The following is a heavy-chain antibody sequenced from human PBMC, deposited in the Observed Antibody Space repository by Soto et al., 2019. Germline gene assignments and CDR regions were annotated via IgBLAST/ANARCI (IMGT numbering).Heavy chain of an antibody. D-gene: IGHD1-26*01. CDR2: ISYDGSNK. CDR3: ARDEVGATLDY. J-gene: IGHJ4*02. CDR1: GFTFSSYA. V-gene: IGHV3-30-3*01. Sequence: QVQLVESGGGVVQPGRSLRLSCAASGFTFSSYAMHWVRQAPGKGLEWVAVISYDGSNKYYADSLKGRFTISRVNSNNTLYLHMNSLTAEDTAVYYCARDEVGATLDYCGQGTLVTVSS.